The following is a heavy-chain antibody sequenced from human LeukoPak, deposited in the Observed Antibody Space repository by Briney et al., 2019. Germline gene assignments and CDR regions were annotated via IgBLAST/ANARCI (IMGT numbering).Heavy chain of an antibody. Sequence: PGGSLRLSCAASGFRFSSYWMSWVRQAPGKGLEWVANIKQDGSEKYYVDSVKGRFTISRDNAKNPLYLQMNSLRAADTAVYYCARDGYPFDFWGQGTLVTVSS. V-gene: IGHV3-7*01. D-gene: IGHD1-1*01. CDR1: GFRFSSYW. J-gene: IGHJ4*02. CDR3: ARDGYPFDF. CDR2: IKQDGSEK.